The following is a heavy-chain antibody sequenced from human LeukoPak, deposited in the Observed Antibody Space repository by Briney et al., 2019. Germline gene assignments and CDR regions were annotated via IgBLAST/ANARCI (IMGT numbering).Heavy chain of an antibody. J-gene: IGHJ3*02. Sequence: GGSLRLSCAASGFTLSSYAMSWVRQAPGKGLEWVSAISVSGNTYHADSVKGRFTISRDSSKNTLYLQMNRLRAEDTAVYYCARDPFDYGDYADAFDIWGQGTMVTVSS. V-gene: IGHV3-23*01. D-gene: IGHD4-17*01. CDR1: GFTLSSYA. CDR3: ARDPFDYGDYADAFDI. CDR2: ISVSGNT.